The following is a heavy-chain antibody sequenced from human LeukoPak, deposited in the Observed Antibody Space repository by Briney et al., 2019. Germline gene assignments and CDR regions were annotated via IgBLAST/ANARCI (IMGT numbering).Heavy chain of an antibody. V-gene: IGHV1-2*02. CDR3: ARDSDFWSGFPEIGWFDP. J-gene: IGHJ5*02. CDR2: INPNSGGT. Sequence: ASVKVSCKASGYTFTGYYMHWVRQAPGQGLEWMGWINPNSGGTNYAQKFQGRVTMTRDTSISTAYMELSRLRSDDTAVYYCARDSDFWSGFPEIGWFDPWGQGTLVTVSS. CDR1: GYTFTGYY. D-gene: IGHD3-3*01.